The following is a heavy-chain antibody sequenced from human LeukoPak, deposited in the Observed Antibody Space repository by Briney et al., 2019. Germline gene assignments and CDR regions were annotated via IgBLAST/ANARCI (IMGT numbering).Heavy chain of an antibody. CDR1: GGSISTNY. CDR3: ARGATTLSYFDS. CDR2: IYYSGST. V-gene: IGHV4-59*01. Sequence: SETLSLTCTVSGGSISTNYWCWIRHPPPKGLEWIVYIYYSGSTNYNPSLKSRVTISVDTSKNHFSLKLSSVTAADTAVYYCARGATTLSYFDSWGQGTLVTVSS. D-gene: IGHD2-15*01. J-gene: IGHJ4*02.